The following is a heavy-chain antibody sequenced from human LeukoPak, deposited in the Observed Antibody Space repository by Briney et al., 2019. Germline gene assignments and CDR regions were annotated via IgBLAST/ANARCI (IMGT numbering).Heavy chain of an antibody. V-gene: IGHV3-73*01. Sequence: GGSLRLSCAASGLTFSGSAMHWVRQASGKGLEGVSRNRSKANSYATAYAASVKGRFTICRDDSKNTAYLQMNSLETEDTAVYYCASPYCSDGVCYPGYWGQGALVTVSS. CDR2: NRSKANSYAT. CDR3: ASPYCSDGVCYPGY. CDR1: GLTFSGSA. D-gene: IGHD2-8*01. J-gene: IGHJ4*02.